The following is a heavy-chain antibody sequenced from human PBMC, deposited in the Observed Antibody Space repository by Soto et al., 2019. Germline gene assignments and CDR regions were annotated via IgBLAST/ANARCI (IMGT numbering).Heavy chain of an antibody. CDR1: GFSLSTSGVG. D-gene: IGHD3-22*01. Sequence: QITLKESGPALVKPTQTLTLTCTFSGFSLSTSGVGVGWIRQPPGKALEWLTLIYWDGDKRYSPSLKTRLTITKDTSNQRVVLTLTDIDPVDTATYYCADYGTLGGSGYYPGYWGQGTLVTVSA. CDR3: ADYGTLGGSGYYPGY. V-gene: IGHV2-5*02. J-gene: IGHJ4*02. CDR2: IYWDGDK.